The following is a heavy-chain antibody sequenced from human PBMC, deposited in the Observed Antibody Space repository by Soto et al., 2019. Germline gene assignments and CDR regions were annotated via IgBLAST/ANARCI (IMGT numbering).Heavy chain of an antibody. CDR1: GGTFSSYA. Sequence: QVQLVQSGAEVKKPGSSVKVSCKASGGTFSSYAISWVRQAPGQGLEWLGGLIPIFGTANYAQKFQGRVTITADESTSTADMELSSLKSEATAVYYFASSVAKYYYYGMDVWGQGTTVTVSS. CDR3: ASSVAKYYYYGMDV. CDR2: LIPIFGTA. J-gene: IGHJ6*02. D-gene: IGHD5-12*01. V-gene: IGHV1-69*12.